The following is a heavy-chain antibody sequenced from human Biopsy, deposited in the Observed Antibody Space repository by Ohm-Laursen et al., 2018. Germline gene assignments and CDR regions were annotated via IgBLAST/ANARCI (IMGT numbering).Heavy chain of an antibody. CDR2: ISARDGVV. V-gene: IGHV3-11*01. Sequence: SLRLSCAASGLIFSDYYMSWIRQAPGEGLEWIAYISARDGVVYYADSVKGRFTISRDNTNNSLYLQMTSLRPEDTAVFYCARSKYKDFSTGLPRPYHYTLDFWGPGTTVTVSS. D-gene: IGHD3-22*01. CDR3: ARSKYKDFSTGLPRPYHYTLDF. CDR1: GLIFSDYY. J-gene: IGHJ6*02.